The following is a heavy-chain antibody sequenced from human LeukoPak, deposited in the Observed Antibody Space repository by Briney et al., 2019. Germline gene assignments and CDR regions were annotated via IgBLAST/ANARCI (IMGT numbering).Heavy chain of an antibody. CDR1: GFTFSSYG. CDR2: IKQDGSQK. V-gene: IGHV3-7*03. CDR3: AKDPFWRGPDYFDY. J-gene: IGHJ4*02. Sequence: PGGTLRLSCAASGFTFSSYGMSWVRQAPGKGLEWVANIKQDGSQKYYVDSVKGRFTISRDNSKNTLYLQMNSLRAEDTAVYYCAKDPFWRGPDYFDYWGQGTLVTVSS. D-gene: IGHD3-3*01.